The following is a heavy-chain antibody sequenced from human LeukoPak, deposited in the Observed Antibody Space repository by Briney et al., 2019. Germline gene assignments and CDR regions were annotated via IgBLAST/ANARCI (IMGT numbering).Heavy chain of an antibody. D-gene: IGHD5-12*01. Sequence: SVKVSCKASGYTFTGYYMHWVRQAPGQGLEWMGGIIPIFGTANYAQKFQGRVTITADESTSTAYMELSSLRSEDTAVYYCARGGYAFLYYFDYWGQGTLVTVSS. CDR3: ARGGYAFLYYFDY. J-gene: IGHJ4*02. CDR2: IIPIFGTA. V-gene: IGHV1-69*13. CDR1: GYTFTGYY.